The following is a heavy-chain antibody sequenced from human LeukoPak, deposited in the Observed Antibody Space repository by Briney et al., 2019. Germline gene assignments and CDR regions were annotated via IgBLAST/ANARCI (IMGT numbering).Heavy chain of an antibody. V-gene: IGHV4-39*01. CDR2: IYYSGST. J-gene: IGHJ5*02. CDR3: ASNIVAIFGVVIGNWFDP. CDR1: GGSISNTSYY. Sequence: SETLSLTCTVSGGSISNTSYYWGWIRQPPGKGLEWIGSIYYSGSTYYDPSLKSRVTISVNTSKNQFSLKLTSVTAADTAVYYCASNIVAIFGVVIGNWFDPWGQGTLVTVSS. D-gene: IGHD3-3*01.